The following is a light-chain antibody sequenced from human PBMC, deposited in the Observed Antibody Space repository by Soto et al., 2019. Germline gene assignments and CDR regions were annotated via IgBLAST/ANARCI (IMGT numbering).Light chain of an antibody. Sequence: EIVMTQSPATLSVSPGERATLSCRASQSVSSNLAWYQQKPGQAPRLLIYGASTRATGIPARFSGSGSGPEFTLTISSLQSEDFAVYYCQQYNNWARTFGQGTKVEIK. J-gene: IGKJ1*01. CDR3: QQYNNWART. CDR2: GAS. V-gene: IGKV3-15*01. CDR1: QSVSSN.